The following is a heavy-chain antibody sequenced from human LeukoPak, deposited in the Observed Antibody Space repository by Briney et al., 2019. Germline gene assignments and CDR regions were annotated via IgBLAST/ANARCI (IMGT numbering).Heavy chain of an antibody. D-gene: IGHD3-10*01. V-gene: IGHV1-2*02. Sequence: ASVKVSCKASGYTFTGYDIHWVRQAPGQGLQWMGWINPNSGATNYAQEFQGRVTMTRDTSIGTAHMELSRLRSDDTAVNYCARDYYGSGSYSSDYWGQGTLVTVSS. J-gene: IGHJ4*02. CDR3: ARDYYGSGSYSSDY. CDR2: INPNSGAT. CDR1: GYTFTGYD.